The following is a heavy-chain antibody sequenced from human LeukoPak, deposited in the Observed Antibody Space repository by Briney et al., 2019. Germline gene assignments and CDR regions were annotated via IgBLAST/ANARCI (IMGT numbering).Heavy chain of an antibody. D-gene: IGHD3-9*01. CDR1: GFTFSSYE. V-gene: IGHV3-48*03. Sequence: PGGSLRLSCAASGFTFSSYEMNWVRQAPGKGLEWVSYISSSGSTIYYADSVKGRFTISRDNAKNSLYLQTNSLRAEDTAVYYCARRIDWSDDAFDIWGQGTMVTASS. CDR2: ISSSGSTI. CDR3: ARRIDWSDDAFDI. J-gene: IGHJ3*02.